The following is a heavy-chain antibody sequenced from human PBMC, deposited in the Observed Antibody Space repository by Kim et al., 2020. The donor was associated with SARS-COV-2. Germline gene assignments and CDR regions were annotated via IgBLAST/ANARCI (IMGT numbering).Heavy chain of an antibody. J-gene: IGHJ4*02. Sequence: KGRFTTSRDNAKNSLYLQMNSLRAEDTALYHCARGYCSGGSCYPNNGFDYWGQGTLVTVSS. V-gene: IGHV3-20*01. D-gene: IGHD2-15*01. CDR3: ARGYCSGGSCYPNNGFDY.